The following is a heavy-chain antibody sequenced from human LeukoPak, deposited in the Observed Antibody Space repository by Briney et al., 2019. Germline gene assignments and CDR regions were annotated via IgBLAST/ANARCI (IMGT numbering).Heavy chain of an antibody. J-gene: IGHJ4*02. CDR2: INPNSGAT. CDR3: ARALYCRGGSCYGSMEKYYFDY. CDR1: GFTFTGYF. V-gene: IGHV1-2*02. Sequence: GASVEASCKTSGFTFTGYFVHWVRQAPGQGLEWMGWINPNSGATDNAQKFQGRVTMTRDTSLSTAYMELNRQRYDETAVYFCARALYCRGGSCYGSMEKYYFDYWGQGTLVTVSS. D-gene: IGHD2-15*01.